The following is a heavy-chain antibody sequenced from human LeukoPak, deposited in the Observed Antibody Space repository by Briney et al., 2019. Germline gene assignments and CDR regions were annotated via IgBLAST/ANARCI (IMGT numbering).Heavy chain of an antibody. V-gene: IGHV1-69*04. J-gene: IGHJ4*02. CDR2: IIPILGIA. CDR3: ARVAGGDYDSSGYTNFDY. CDR1: GGTFSSYA. D-gene: IGHD3-22*01. Sequence: ASVKVSCKASGGTFSSYAISWVRQPPGQGLEWMGRIIPILGIANYAQKFQGRVTITADKSTSTAYMELSSLRSEDTAVYYCARVAGGDYDSSGYTNFDYWGQGTLVTVSS.